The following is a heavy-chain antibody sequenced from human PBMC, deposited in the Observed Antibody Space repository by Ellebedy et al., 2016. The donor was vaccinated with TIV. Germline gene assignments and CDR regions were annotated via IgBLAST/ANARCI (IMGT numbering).Heavy chain of an antibody. CDR3: VRDNQHAFDT. V-gene: IGHV3-74*01. J-gene: IGHJ3*02. D-gene: IGHD2-2*01. CDR1: DLTFSRSW. Sequence: PGGSLRLSCVASDLTFSRSWMHWVRQAPGKGLVWVSRIDGDATTTNYANSVKGRFTISRDNAKNTLYLQMNSLRAEDTAVYYCVRDNQHAFDTWGQGTMVTVSS. CDR2: IDGDATTT.